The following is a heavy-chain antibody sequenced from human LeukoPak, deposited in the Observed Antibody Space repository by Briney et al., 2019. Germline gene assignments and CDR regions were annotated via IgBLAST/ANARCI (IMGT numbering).Heavy chain of an antibody. CDR2: ISYDGSNK. J-gene: IGHJ4*02. D-gene: IGHD3-3*01. CDR1: GFTFSSYA. Sequence: GGSLRLSCAASGFTFSSYAMHWVRQAPGKGLEWVAVISYDGSNKYYADSVKGRFTISRDNSKNTLYLQMNSLRAEDTAVYYCARAYHDFWSGYYLLDYWGQGTLVTVSS. CDR3: ARAYHDFWSGYYLLDY. V-gene: IGHV3-30*04.